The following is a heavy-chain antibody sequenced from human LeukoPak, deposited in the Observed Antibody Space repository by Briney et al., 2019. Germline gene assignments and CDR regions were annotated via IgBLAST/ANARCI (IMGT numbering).Heavy chain of an antibody. CDR3: ATGATDTDAFDI. CDR1: GGSFSGYY. V-gene: IGHV4-34*01. Sequence: SETLSLTCAVYGGSFSGYYWCWIRQPPGKGLEWIGEINHSGSTSYNPSLKSRVTISVDTSKNQFSLKLSSVTAADTAVYYCATGATDTDAFDIWGQGTMVTVSS. D-gene: IGHD5-18*01. J-gene: IGHJ3*02. CDR2: INHSGST.